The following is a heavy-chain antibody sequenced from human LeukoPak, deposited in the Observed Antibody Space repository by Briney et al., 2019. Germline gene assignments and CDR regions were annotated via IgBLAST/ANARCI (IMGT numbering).Heavy chain of an antibody. CDR3: ARTYDFGRGPPGDAFDN. Sequence: GGSLRLSCAASGFTFTIFGFNWVRQAPGKAPEWVSYIDARSGITYYADSVQGRFTISRDNAQESVFLQMNSLRADDTAVYYCARTYDFGRGPPGDAFDNWGPGTLVTVSS. V-gene: IGHV3-48*01. D-gene: IGHD3-3*01. J-gene: IGHJ3*02. CDR1: GFTFTIFG. CDR2: IDARSGIT.